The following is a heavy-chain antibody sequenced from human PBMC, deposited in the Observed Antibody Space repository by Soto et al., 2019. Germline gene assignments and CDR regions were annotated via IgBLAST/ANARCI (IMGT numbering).Heavy chain of an antibody. J-gene: IGHJ6*03. V-gene: IGHV1-8*01. CDR3: ARGGDYYYYYYMDV. D-gene: IGHD3-10*01. Sequence: EASVKVSCKASGYTFTSYDINWVRQATGQGLEWMGWMNPNSGNTGYAQKFQGRVTMTRNTSISTAYMELSSLRSEDTAVYYCARGGDYYYYYYMDVWGKGTTVTVSS. CDR2: MNPNSGNT. CDR1: GYTFTSYD.